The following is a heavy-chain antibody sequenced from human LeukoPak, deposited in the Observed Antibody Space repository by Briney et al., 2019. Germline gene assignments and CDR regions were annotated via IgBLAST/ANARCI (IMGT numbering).Heavy chain of an antibody. CDR2: INPNSGGT. Sequence: GASVKVSCKASGYTFTGYYMHWVRQAPGQGLEWMGWINPNSGGTNYAQNFQGRLTISRDTSISTAYMELSRLSSDDTAMYYCARDENWGPDYWGQGTLVTVSS. D-gene: IGHD7-27*01. CDR3: ARDENWGPDY. V-gene: IGHV1-2*02. J-gene: IGHJ4*02. CDR1: GYTFTGYY.